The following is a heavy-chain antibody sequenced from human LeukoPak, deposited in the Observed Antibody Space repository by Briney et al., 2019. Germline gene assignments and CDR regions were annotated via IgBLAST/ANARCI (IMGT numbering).Heavy chain of an antibody. Sequence: GGSLRLSCAASGFTLSRYGMHWVRQAPGKGLEWVAVIWYDGSNKYYADSVKGRFTISRDNSKNTVYQQMNSLRAEDTAVYYCARASYSGWSYFHYWGQGTLVTVSS. J-gene: IGHJ4*02. V-gene: IGHV3-33*01. CDR2: IWYDGSNK. CDR3: ARASYSGWSYFHY. D-gene: IGHD5-12*01. CDR1: GFTLSRYG.